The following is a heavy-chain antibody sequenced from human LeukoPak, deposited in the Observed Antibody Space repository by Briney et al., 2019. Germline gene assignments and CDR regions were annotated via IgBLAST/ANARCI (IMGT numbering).Heavy chain of an antibody. D-gene: IGHD3-9*01. CDR3: ARGRLSVTGWIDY. J-gene: IGHJ4*02. V-gene: IGHV4-59*01. CDR1: GVSISTCY. CDR2: THYSGST. Sequence: ETLSLTCSVSGVSISTCYWTWIRQSPGKGLEWIGHTHYSGSTNYDLSLKSRVIISVDTSKNQFSLKLSSVTAADTAVYYCARGRLSVTGWIDYWGQGTLVTVSS.